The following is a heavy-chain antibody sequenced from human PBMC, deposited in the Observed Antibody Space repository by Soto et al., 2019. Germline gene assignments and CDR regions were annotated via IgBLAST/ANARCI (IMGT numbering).Heavy chain of an antibody. CDR3: ARDLGAPYYVDPYYYYGMDV. Sequence: PGGSLRLSCAASGFTFSSYGMHWVRQAPGKGLEWVAVIWYDGSNKYYADSVKGRFTISRDNSKNTLYLQMNSLRAEDTAVYYCARDLGAPYYVDPYYYYGMDVWGQGTTVTVSS. V-gene: IGHV3-33*01. J-gene: IGHJ6*02. D-gene: IGHD4-17*01. CDR1: GFTFSSYG. CDR2: IWYDGSNK.